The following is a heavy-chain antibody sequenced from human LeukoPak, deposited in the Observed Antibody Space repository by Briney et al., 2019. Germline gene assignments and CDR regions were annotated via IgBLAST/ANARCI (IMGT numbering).Heavy chain of an antibody. CDR2: ISWNSGSI. Sequence: GRSLRLSCAASGFTFDDYAMHWVRQAPGKGLEWVSGISWNSGSIGYADSVKGRFTISRDNAKNSLYLQMNSLRAEDTAIYYCVRSWEEDYWGQGTLVTVSS. V-gene: IGHV3-9*01. J-gene: IGHJ4*02. D-gene: IGHD1-26*01. CDR1: GFTFDDYA. CDR3: VRSWEEDY.